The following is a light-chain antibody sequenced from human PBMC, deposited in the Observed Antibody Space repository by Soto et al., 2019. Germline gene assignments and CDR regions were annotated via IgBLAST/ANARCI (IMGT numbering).Light chain of an antibody. CDR3: QQCHITRT. CDR1: QGVGGSY. V-gene: IGKV3-20*01. Sequence: GLRKSPVTLSFYTGERATLSCRAVQGVGGSYLAWYQHQTGKAPRLLFYGASSRASGIPERFIGSGYGTEFTLTITGLEPEDFAVYYCQQCHITRTFGEGTKVDIK. CDR2: GAS. J-gene: IGKJ4*01.